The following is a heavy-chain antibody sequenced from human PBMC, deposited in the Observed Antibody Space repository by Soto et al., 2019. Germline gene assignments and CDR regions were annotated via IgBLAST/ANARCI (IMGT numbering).Heavy chain of an antibody. CDR1: GFTFITYD. CDR3: ARRKERSGPYYLDL. D-gene: IGHD6-25*01. CDR2: MNPNNGNA. Sequence: ASVKGSCKGSGFTFITYDFSLVRQAAGQGLEWMGWMNPNNGNAGFAQKFWGRINMTRNTSISTAYLELSSLRSDDSAVYFCARRKERSGPYYLDLWGQGTQVTVSS. V-gene: IGHV1-8*01. J-gene: IGHJ4*02.